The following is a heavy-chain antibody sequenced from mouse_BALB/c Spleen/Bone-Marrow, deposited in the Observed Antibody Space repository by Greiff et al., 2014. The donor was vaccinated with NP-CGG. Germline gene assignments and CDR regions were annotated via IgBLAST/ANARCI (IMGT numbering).Heavy chain of an antibody. V-gene: IGHV2-9*02. J-gene: IGHJ4*01. CDR2: IWAGGIT. CDR1: GFSLTSYG. Sequence: QVQLQQSGPGLVAPSQSLSITCTVSGFSLTSYGVHWVRQPPGKGLEWLGVIWAGGITNYNSTLMSRLSINKDDSKSKVFLKMNSLQTDDTAMYYGARGGYYKYDEDATDYWGQGTSVTVSS. D-gene: IGHD2-14*01. CDR3: ARGGYYKYDEDATDY.